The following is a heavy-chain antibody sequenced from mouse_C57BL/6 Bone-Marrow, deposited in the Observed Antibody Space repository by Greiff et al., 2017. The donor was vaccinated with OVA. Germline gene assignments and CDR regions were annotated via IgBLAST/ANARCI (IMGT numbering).Heavy chain of an antibody. Sequence: QVQLQQSGAELVRPGASVTLSCKASGYTFTDYEMHWVKQTPVHGLEWIGAIDPENGGTAYNQKFKGKAILTADKSSSTAYLDLRSLTSEDSAVYYCTLRRGYWGQGTTLTVSS. CDR3: TLRRGY. CDR1: GYTFTDYE. J-gene: IGHJ2*01. D-gene: IGHD6-1*01. CDR2: IDPENGGT. V-gene: IGHV1-15*01.